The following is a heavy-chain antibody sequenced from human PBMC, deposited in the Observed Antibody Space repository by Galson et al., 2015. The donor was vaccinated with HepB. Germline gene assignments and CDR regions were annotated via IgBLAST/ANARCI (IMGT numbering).Heavy chain of an antibody. J-gene: IGHJ5*02. CDR3: AREGTMIVGHTFDP. D-gene: IGHD3-22*01. V-gene: IGHV1-18*01. Sequence: INWVRQATGQGLERMGWISAYNGNTNYAQKLQGRVTMTTDTSTSTAYMELRSLRSDDTAVYYCAREGTMIVGHTFDPWGQGTLVTVSS. CDR2: ISAYNGNT.